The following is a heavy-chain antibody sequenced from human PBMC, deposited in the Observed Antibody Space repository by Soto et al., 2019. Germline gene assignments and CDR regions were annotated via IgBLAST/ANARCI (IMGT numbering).Heavy chain of an antibody. Sequence: EVQLLESGGGLVQPGGSLRLSCAASGFTFSSYAMSWVRQAPGKGLEWVSAISGSGGSTYYADSVKRRFTISRDNSKNTLYLQMNSLRAEDTAVYYCAKENDDYVWGSYRYPDYWGQGTLVTVSS. CDR1: GFTFSSYA. J-gene: IGHJ4*02. CDR3: AKENDDYVWGSYRYPDY. V-gene: IGHV3-23*01. D-gene: IGHD3-16*02. CDR2: ISGSGGST.